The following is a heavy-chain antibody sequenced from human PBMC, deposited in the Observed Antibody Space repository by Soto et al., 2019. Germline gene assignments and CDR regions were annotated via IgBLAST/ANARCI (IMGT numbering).Heavy chain of an antibody. D-gene: IGHD6-19*01. CDR1: GGTFNTYS. CDR2: IIPIFGTA. CDR3: ARDLRALAVTAHYYYCMDV. V-gene: IGHV1-69*12. Sequence: QVQLEQSGAEVQKAGSSVRVSCTASGGTFNTYSINWVRQAPGQGLEWMGGIIPIFGTANYAQKVQGRVTITADASTDTAYMDQSSLKTDDTAVYYCARDLRALAVTAHYYYCMDVWGQGTTITVSS. J-gene: IGHJ6*02.